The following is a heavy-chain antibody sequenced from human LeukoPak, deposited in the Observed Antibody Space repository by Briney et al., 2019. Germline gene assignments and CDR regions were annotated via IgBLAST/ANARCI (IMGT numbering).Heavy chain of an antibody. J-gene: IGHJ4*02. CDR3: ARGGRGVVVPAAPFDY. V-gene: IGHV4-34*01. D-gene: IGHD2-2*01. Sequence: SETLSLTCAVYGGSFSGYYWSWIRQPPGKGLEWIGEINHSGSTNYNPSLKSRVTISVDTSKNQFSLKLSSVTAADAAVYYCARGGRGVVVPAAPFDYWGQGTLVTVSS. CDR1: GGSFSGYY. CDR2: INHSGST.